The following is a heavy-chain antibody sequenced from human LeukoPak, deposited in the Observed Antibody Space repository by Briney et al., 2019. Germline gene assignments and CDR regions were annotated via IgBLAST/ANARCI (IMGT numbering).Heavy chain of an antibody. CDR2: IYYSGST. J-gene: IGHJ4*02. CDR1: GGSISSGGYY. V-gene: IGHV4-31*03. D-gene: IGHD3-10*01. CDR3: ARAPYGSGTNFDY. Sequence: SQTLSLTCTVSGGSISSGGYYWSWIRQHPGKGLEWIGYIYYSGSTYYNPSLKSRVTISVDTSKNQFSLKLSSVTAADTAVYYCARAPYGSGTNFDYWGQGTLVTVSS.